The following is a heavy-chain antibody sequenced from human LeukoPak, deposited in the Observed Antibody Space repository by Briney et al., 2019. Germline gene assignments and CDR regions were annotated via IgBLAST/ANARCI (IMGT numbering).Heavy chain of an antibody. V-gene: IGHV5-51*01. Sequence: GESLKISCKGSGYSFTSYWIAWVRQMPGKGLEWMGIIYPGDSDTRYSPSFQGQVTTSADKSISTAYLQWSSLKASDTAMYYCARRNYYDSSGYYLRNGMDVWGQGTTVTVSS. CDR1: GYSFTSYW. J-gene: IGHJ6*02. CDR3: ARRNYYDSSGYYLRNGMDV. D-gene: IGHD3-22*01. CDR2: IYPGDSDT.